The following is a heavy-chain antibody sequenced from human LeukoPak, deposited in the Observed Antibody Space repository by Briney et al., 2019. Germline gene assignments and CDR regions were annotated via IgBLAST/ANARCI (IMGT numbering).Heavy chain of an antibody. CDR3: ARLGCSGGSCYSDYYYGMDV. D-gene: IGHD2-15*01. CDR2: SYYSGST. Sequence: SSETLSLSCTVSGGSISSSSYYWGWIRQPPGKGLEWIGSSYYSGSTYYNPSLKRRVTISVDTSKTQFSLKLSSVTAADTAVYYCARLGCSGGSCYSDYYYGMDVWGQGTTVTVSS. V-gene: IGHV4-39*01. J-gene: IGHJ6*02. CDR1: GGSISSSSYY.